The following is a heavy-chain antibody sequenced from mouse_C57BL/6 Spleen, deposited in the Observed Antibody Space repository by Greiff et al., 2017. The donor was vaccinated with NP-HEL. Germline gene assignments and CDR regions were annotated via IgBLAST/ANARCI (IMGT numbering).Heavy chain of an antibody. CDR3: ARRGSNYEGDYAMDY. D-gene: IGHD2-5*01. V-gene: IGHV1-19*01. J-gene: IGHJ4*01. CDR1: GYTFTDYY. CDR2: INPYNGGT. Sequence: EVQLQQSGPVLVKPGASVKMSCKASGYTFTDYYMNWVKQSHGKSLEWIGVINPYNGGTSYNQKFKGKATLTVDKSSSTAYMELNSLTSEDSAVYYCARRGSNYEGDYAMDYWGQGTSVTVSS.